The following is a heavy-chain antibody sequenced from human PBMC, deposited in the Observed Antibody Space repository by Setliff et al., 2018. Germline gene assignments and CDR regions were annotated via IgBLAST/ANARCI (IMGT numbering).Heavy chain of an antibody. V-gene: IGHV1-18*01. CDR3: ARGPPDFVVVPAAAKFEF. CDR1: GYTFTNYG. CDR2: NSAY. Sequence: ASVKVSCKTSGYTFTNYGINWVRQAPGQGLEWMGCNSAYAQKFQGRVTMTTDTPTSTAYMELRSLRSDDTAVYYCARGPPDFVVVPAAAKFEFWGQGTLVTVSS. J-gene: IGHJ4*02. D-gene: IGHD2-2*01.